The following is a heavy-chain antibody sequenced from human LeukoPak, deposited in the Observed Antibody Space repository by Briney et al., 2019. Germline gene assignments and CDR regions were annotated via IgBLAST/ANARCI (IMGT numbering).Heavy chain of an antibody. V-gene: IGHV3-66*02. CDR1: GFTFSSND. Sequence: GGSLRLSCAASGFTFSSNDMNWVRQAPGKGLEWVSLISSGGRTYYAESVKGRFTISRDNSKNTLSLQMNSLRAEDTAVYYCARTPYYLGPFDYWGQGTLVTVSS. CDR3: ARTPYYLGPFDY. J-gene: IGHJ4*02. D-gene: IGHD3-16*01. CDR2: ISSGGRT.